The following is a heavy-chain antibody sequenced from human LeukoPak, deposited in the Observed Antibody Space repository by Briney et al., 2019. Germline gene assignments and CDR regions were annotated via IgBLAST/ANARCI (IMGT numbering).Heavy chain of an antibody. Sequence: SETLSLTCAVYGGSFSGYYWSWIRQPPGKGLEWIGEINHSGSTNYNPSLKSRVTISVDTSKNQLSLKLSSVPAADTAVYYCARESPSYSSSSRGYLRDYWGQGTLVTVSS. CDR3: ARESPSYSSSSRGYLRDY. D-gene: IGHD6-6*01. CDR1: GGSFSGYY. J-gene: IGHJ4*02. V-gene: IGHV4-34*01. CDR2: INHSGST.